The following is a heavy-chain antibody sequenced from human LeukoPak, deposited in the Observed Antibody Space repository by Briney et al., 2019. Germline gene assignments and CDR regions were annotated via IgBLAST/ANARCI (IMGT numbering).Heavy chain of an antibody. D-gene: IGHD6-19*01. CDR3: AQGYSSGWFPN. Sequence: GGSLRLSCAVSGFSVSSYGMSWVRPAPGKGLEWISAINLNGDSKYYADSVKGRFTISRDHSENTLYLHMNSLRTEDTAVYYCAQGYSSGWFPNWGQGSLVSVSS. V-gene: IGHV3-23*01. J-gene: IGHJ4*02. CDR2: INLNGDSK. CDR1: GFSVSSYG.